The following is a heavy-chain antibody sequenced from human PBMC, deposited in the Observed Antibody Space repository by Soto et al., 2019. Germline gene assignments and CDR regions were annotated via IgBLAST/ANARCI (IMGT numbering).Heavy chain of an antibody. CDR1: GGSISSYY. Sequence: SETLSLTCTVSGGSISSYYWSWIRQPPGKGLEWIGYIYYSGSTNYNPSLKSRVTISVDTSKNQFSLKLSSVTAADTAVYYCARLGGGYENWFDPWGQGTLVTVSS. CDR2: IYYSGST. D-gene: IGHD5-12*01. V-gene: IGHV4-59*08. CDR3: ARLGGGYENWFDP. J-gene: IGHJ5*02.